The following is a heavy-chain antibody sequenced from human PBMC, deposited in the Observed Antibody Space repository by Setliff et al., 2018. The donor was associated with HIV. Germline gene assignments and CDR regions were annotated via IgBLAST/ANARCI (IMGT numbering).Heavy chain of an antibody. Sequence: ASVKVSCKASGYTFTSYPMHWVRQAPGQGLEWMGVINTSGGSAGYAEKFRGRVTLTRDTSTNTVYMDLRNLRSEDTAVYYCARNQGDASGWYAGDYWGHGTLVTVSS. J-gene: IGHJ4*01. CDR2: INTSGGSA. CDR3: ARNQGDASGWYAGDY. CDR1: GYTFTSYP. D-gene: IGHD6-19*01. V-gene: IGHV1-46*01.